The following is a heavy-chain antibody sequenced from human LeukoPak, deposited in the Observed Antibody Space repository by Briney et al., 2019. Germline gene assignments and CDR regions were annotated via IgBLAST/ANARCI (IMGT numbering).Heavy chain of an antibody. V-gene: IGHV3-11*03. J-gene: IGHJ4*02. Sequence: GGSLRLSCVVSGIPFSDFYMNWIRQAPGKGLEWISYISSSSSYTDYAASVKGRFTISRDNAKSALYLQMNSLRVEDTAVYYCAAGTAADYWGQGTLVIVSS. D-gene: IGHD6-13*01. CDR1: GIPFSDFY. CDR2: ISSSSSYT. CDR3: AAGTAADY.